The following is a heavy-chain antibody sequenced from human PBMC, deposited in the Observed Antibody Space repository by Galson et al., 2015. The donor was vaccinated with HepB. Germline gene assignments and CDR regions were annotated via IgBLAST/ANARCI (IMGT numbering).Heavy chain of an antibody. Sequence: SLRLSCAASGFTFSSYRMHWVRQAPGKGLVWVSRINSDGSSTSYADSVKGRFTISRDNAKNTLYLQMNSLRAEDTAVYYCARGSEITTGIVGATGLDYWGQGTLVTVSS. CDR1: GFTFSSYR. CDR2: INSDGSST. J-gene: IGHJ4*02. D-gene: IGHD1-26*01. V-gene: IGHV3-74*01. CDR3: ARGSEITTGIVGATGLDY.